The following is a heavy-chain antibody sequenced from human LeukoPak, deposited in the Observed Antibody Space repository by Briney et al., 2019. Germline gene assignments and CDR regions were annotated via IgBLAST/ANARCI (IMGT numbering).Heavy chain of an antibody. J-gene: IGHJ6*03. Sequence: GGSLRLSCAASGFTFSSYAMSWVRQAPGKGLEWVATIGGSGDSTYYADSVRGRFTISRDNSKNTLYLQVDSLRAEDTAIYYCAERRADFIHYMDVWGKGTTVTVSS. CDR2: IGGSGDST. CDR1: GFTFSSYA. V-gene: IGHV3-23*01. CDR3: AERRADFIHYMDV.